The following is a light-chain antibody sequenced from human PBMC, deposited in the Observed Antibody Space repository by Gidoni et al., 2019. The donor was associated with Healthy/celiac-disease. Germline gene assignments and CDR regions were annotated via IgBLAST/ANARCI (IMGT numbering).Light chain of an antibody. CDR3: QQSYSTPQT. Sequence: DIQITRSPSSLSASLGDRVTITCRASQSISSYLYWYQQKPGKAPKLLIYAASSSQSGVSSSFTVSGSGTEFTLSISSLQPEELANYFCQQSYSTPQTFGQGTKLEIK. V-gene: IGKV1-39*01. CDR2: AAS. J-gene: IGKJ2*01. CDR1: QSISSY.